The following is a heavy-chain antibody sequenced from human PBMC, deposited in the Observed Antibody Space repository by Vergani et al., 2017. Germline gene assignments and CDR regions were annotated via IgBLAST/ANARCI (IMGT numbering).Heavy chain of an antibody. V-gene: IGHV4-39*01. CDR2: IYYSGST. CDR1: GGSISSSSYY. CDR3: ARHLAYCGGDCYPYYYGMDV. D-gene: IGHD2-21*02. Sequence: QLQLQESGPGLVKPSETLSLTSTVSGGSISSSSYYWGWIRQPPGKGLEWIGRIYYSGSTYYNPSLKSRVTISVDTSKNQFSLKLSSVTAADTAVYYCARHLAYCGGDCYPYYYGMDVWGQGTTVTVSS. J-gene: IGHJ6*02.